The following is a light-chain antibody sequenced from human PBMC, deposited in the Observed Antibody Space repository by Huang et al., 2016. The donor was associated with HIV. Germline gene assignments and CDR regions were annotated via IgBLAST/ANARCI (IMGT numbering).Light chain of an antibody. CDR2: ATS. J-gene: IGKJ2*01. Sequence: EIVLTQSPATLSLSPGDRATLSCRASQSVSRYFSWYQQKPGQAPRLLIYATSNRATGVPDRFSGSGSGTDFTRTISSLEPEDFANYYCQQRISWPPSYTFGQGTKVEI. V-gene: IGKV3-11*01. CDR1: QSVSRY. CDR3: QQRISWPPSYT.